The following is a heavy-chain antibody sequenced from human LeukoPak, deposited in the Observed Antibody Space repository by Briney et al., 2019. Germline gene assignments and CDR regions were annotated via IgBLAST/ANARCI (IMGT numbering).Heavy chain of an antibody. CDR1: GFTFSSYG. J-gene: IGHJ1*01. Sequence: PGGSLRLSCAASGFTFSSYGMHWVRQAPGKGLEWVAVISYDGSNKYYADSVKGRFTISRDNSKNTLYLQMNSLRAEGTAVYYCAKGADHSSSCFLVLAEYFQHWGQGTLVTVSS. CDR3: AKGADHSSSCFLVLAEYFQH. V-gene: IGHV3-30*18. CDR2: ISYDGSNK. D-gene: IGHD6-13*01.